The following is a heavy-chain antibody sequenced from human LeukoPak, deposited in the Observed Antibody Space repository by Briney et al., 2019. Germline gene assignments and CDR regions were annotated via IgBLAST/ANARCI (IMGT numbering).Heavy chain of an antibody. V-gene: IGHV1-46*01. Sequence: ASVKVSCKASGYTLTSYYMHWVRQAPGQGLEWMGIINPSGGSTSYAQKFQGRVTMTRDMSTSTVYMELSSLRSEDTAVYYCAGELDSREPLHSFDYWGQGTLVTVSS. CDR3: AGELDSREPLHSFDY. D-gene: IGHD6-13*01. CDR1: GYTLTSYY. J-gene: IGHJ4*02. CDR2: INPSGGST.